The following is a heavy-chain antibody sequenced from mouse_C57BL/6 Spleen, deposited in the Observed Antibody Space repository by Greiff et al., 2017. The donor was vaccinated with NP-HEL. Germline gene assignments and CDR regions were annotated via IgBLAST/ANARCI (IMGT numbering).Heavy chain of an antibody. J-gene: IGHJ2*01. D-gene: IGHD1-3*01. Sequence: QVQLQQSGAELVKPGASVKVSCKASGYTFTSYWMHWVKQRPGQGLEWIGRIHPSDSDTNYKQKFKGQNTLTIDKSYSTAYMQLSRLTSEDSSVYYATIGDLVDRLDYWGQGTTLTVSS. V-gene: IGHV1-74*01. CDR3: TIGDLVDRLDY. CDR1: GYTFTSYW. CDR2: IHPSDSDT.